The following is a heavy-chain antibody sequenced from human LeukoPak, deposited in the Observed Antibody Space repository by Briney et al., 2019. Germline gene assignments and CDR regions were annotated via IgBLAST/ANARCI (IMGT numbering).Heavy chain of an antibody. D-gene: IGHD3-16*02. J-gene: IGHJ5*02. Sequence: ASVKVSCKASGYTFTSYYMHWVRQAPGQGLEWMGIINPSGGSTSYAQKFQGRVTMTRDTSTSTVYMELSSLRSEDTAVYYCAREERVITFGGVIASNWFDPWGRGTLVTVSS. CDR3: AREERVITFGGVIASNWFDP. CDR2: INPSGGST. CDR1: GYTFTSYY. V-gene: IGHV1-46*01.